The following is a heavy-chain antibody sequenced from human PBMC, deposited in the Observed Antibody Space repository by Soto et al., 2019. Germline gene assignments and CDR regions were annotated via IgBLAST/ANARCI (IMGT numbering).Heavy chain of an antibody. V-gene: IGHV4-34*01. CDR2: INHSGIT. Sequence: QVQLQQWGAGLLKPSETLSLTCAVYGGSFSGYYWSWIRQPPGKGLEWIGEINHSGITNHNPSLKSRVTISADTSKNQFSLKVSSVTAADTAVYYCARGGANYYMDVWDKGTTVTVSS. CDR3: ARGGANYYMDV. J-gene: IGHJ6*03. CDR1: GGSFSGYY.